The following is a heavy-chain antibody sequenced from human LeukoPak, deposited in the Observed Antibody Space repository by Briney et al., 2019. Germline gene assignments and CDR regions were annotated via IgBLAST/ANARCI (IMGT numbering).Heavy chain of an antibody. CDR1: GYTFTTYY. D-gene: IGHD6-13*01. V-gene: IGHV1-46*01. CDR2: INPSGGST. J-gene: IGHJ4*02. CDR3: ALSIPATGYYFDY. Sequence: ASVTVSCKASGYTFTTYYIHWVRQAPGQGLEWTGIINPSGGSTTYAQKFQGRITMTRDTSTSTVYMELSSLRSEDTAVYYCALSIPATGYYFDYWGQGTLVTVSP.